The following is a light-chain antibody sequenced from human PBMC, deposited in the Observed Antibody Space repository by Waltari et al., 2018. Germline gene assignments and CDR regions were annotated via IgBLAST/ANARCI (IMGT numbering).Light chain of an antibody. V-gene: IGLV1-51*02. Sequence: QSVLTQPPSVSAAPGQRVTIPCPGGSSNVAKNYVSWYRQLPGTAPQLLMFEDNERPSGIPGRFSGSKSGTSATLDITGLQAGDEADYYCGTWDSSLSGVVFGGGTHLTVL. CDR2: EDN. J-gene: IGLJ7*01. CDR1: SSNVAKNY. CDR3: GTWDSSLSGVV.